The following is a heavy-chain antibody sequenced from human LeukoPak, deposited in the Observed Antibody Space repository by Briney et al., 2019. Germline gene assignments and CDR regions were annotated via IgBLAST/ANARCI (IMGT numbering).Heavy chain of an antibody. Sequence: SETLSLTCAVSGVSISSISSNNWAWIRQPPGKGLELIAAIHYSGSTYYNPSFMSRVTISVDTSKNQFSLKLRSLTATDMAVYYCARLPTGYPNWFDTWGRGILVTVSS. CDR2: IHYSGST. V-gene: IGHV4-39*01. D-gene: IGHD5-18*01. CDR1: GVSISSISSNN. CDR3: ARLPTGYPNWFDT. J-gene: IGHJ5*02.